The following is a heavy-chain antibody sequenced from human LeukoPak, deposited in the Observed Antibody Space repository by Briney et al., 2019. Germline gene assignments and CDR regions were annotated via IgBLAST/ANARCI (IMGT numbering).Heavy chain of an antibody. J-gene: IGHJ5*02. CDR1: GYTFTIYD. CDR2: MNPDSGNT. Sequence: GASVKVSCKASGYTFTIYDINWVRQAAGQGLEWMGGMNPDSGNTDFAQKFQGRVTMTRNTSISTAYMELSSLTSEETAVYYCAVHLPGDYLDPWGQGTLVTVSS. D-gene: IGHD4-17*01. V-gene: IGHV1-8*01. CDR3: AVHLPGDYLDP.